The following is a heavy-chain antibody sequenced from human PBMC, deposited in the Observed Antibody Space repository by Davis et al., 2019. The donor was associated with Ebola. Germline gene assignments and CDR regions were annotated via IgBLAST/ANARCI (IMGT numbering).Heavy chain of an antibody. J-gene: IGHJ3*01. CDR2: IYTGDSDT. V-gene: IGHV5-51*01. CDR1: ENIFTSYW. Sequence: GESLKISCKDSENIFTSYWIGWVRQRPGKGLEWMGLIYTGDSDTRYSPSFRGQVTISADKSTRSAYLQWGSLKASDTAMYYCASLRRTITGMDDGFDLWGQGTMVIVSS. CDR3: ASLRRTITGMDDGFDL. D-gene: IGHD1-20*01.